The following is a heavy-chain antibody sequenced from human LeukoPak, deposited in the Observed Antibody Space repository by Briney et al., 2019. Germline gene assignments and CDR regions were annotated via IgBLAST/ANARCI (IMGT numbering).Heavy chain of an antibody. Sequence: SETLSLTCAVYGGSFSGYYWTWIRQPPGKGLEWIGEINPSGSTNYNPSLKGRVTISVDTSKNQFSLKLSSVTAADTAVFYCARGQGRDGYNGILEYWGQGALVTVSS. CDR1: GGSFSGYY. D-gene: IGHD5-24*01. CDR2: INPSGST. CDR3: ARGQGRDGYNGILEY. J-gene: IGHJ4*02. V-gene: IGHV4-34*01.